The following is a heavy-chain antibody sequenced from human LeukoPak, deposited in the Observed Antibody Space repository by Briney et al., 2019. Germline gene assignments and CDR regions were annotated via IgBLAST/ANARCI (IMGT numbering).Heavy chain of an antibody. V-gene: IGHV3-9*01. CDR1: GFTFDDYA. J-gene: IGHJ4*02. CDR3: AKDMTVRGVIIEGVDY. Sequence: GRSLRLSCAASGFTFDDYAMHWVRQAPGKGLEWVSGISWNSGSIGYADSVKGRFTISRDNAKNSLYLQMNSLRAEDTALYYCAKDMTVRGVIIEGVDYWGQGTLVTVSS. CDR2: ISWNSGSI. D-gene: IGHD3-10*01.